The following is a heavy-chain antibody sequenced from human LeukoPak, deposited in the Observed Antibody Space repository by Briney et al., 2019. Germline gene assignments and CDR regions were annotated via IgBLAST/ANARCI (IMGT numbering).Heavy chain of an antibody. V-gene: IGHV4-59*01. Sequence: SETLSLTCTVSGGSISSYYWSWIRQPPGEGLEWIGYIYYSGSTNYNPSLKSRVTISVDTSKNQLSLKLSSVTAADTAVYYCARGLIGYCSGGSCYRGYFDYWGQGTLVTVSS. CDR2: IYYSGST. J-gene: IGHJ4*02. CDR3: ARGLIGYCSGGSCYRGYFDY. CDR1: GGSISSYY. D-gene: IGHD2-15*01.